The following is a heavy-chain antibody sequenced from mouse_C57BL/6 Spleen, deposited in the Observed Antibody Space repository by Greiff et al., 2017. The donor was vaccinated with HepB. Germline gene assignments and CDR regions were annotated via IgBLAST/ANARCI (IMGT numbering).Heavy chain of an antibody. CDR3: ARKGTVVAPFDY. Sequence: VQLQQPGAELVRPGTSVKLSCKASGYTFTSYWMHWVKQRPGQGLEWIGVIDPSDSYTNYNQKFKGKATLTVDTSSSTASMQLSSLTSEDSAVYYCARKGTVVAPFDYWGQGTTLTVSS. J-gene: IGHJ2*01. D-gene: IGHD1-1*01. V-gene: IGHV1-59*01. CDR1: GYTFTSYW. CDR2: IDPSDSYT.